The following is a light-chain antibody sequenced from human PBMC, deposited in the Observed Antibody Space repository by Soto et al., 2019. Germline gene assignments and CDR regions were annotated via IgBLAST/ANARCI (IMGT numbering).Light chain of an antibody. CDR1: SSDVGGYNY. Sequence: QSALTQPGSVSGSPGQSITISCTGTSSDVGGYNYVSWYQQHPGKAPKLMIYDVSNRPSGVSNRFSGSKSGNTASLTISGLQAEDEADYYCSSYTSSSTPFYVFGTGTKLTVL. V-gene: IGLV2-14*01. CDR2: DVS. J-gene: IGLJ1*01. CDR3: SSYTSSSTPFYV.